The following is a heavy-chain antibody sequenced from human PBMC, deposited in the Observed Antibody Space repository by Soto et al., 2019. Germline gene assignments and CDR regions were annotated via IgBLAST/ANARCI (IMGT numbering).Heavy chain of an antibody. Sequence: PGGSLRLSCAASGFTFSNAWMSWVRQAPGKGLEWVGRIKSKTDGGTTDYAAPVKGRFTISRDDSKNTLYLQMNSLKTEDTAVYYCIGSGYYYGDAFDIWGQGTMVTVSS. CDR1: GFTFSNAW. CDR3: IGSGYYYGDAFDI. V-gene: IGHV3-15*01. J-gene: IGHJ3*02. CDR2: IKSKTDGGTT. D-gene: IGHD3-22*01.